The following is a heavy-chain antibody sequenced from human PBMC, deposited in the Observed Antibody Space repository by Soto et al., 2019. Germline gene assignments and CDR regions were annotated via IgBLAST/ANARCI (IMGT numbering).Heavy chain of an antibody. Sequence: ASVKVSCKASGYTFTSYGSSWVRQAPGQGLEWMGWISAYNGNTNYAQKLQGRVTMTTDTSTSTAYMELRSLRSDDTAVYYCARDYYDSSGYSNWFDPWGQGILVTVPQ. J-gene: IGHJ5*02. CDR3: ARDYYDSSGYSNWFDP. D-gene: IGHD3-22*01. V-gene: IGHV1-18*01. CDR2: ISAYNGNT. CDR1: GYTFTSYG.